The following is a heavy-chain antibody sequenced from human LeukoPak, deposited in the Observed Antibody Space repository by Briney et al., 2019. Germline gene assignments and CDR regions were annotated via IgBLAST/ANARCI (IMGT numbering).Heavy chain of an antibody. J-gene: IGHJ4*02. CDR1: GYTFTSYG. CDR3: ARDWIGGVQYFDY. V-gene: IGHV1-18*01. Sequence: ASVKVSCKASGYTFTSYGISWVRQAPGQGPGWMGWISVYNGNTKYGQKLQGRVTVTTDTSTSTAYMELRSLRSDDTAVYYCARDWIGGVQYFDYWGQGTLVTVSS. CDR2: ISVYNGNT. D-gene: IGHD1-1*01.